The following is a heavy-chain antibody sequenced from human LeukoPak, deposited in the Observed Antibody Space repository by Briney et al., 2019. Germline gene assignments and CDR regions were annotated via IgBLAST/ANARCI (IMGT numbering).Heavy chain of an antibody. D-gene: IGHD1-1*01. CDR3: ARVHMGWNHWYFDL. J-gene: IGHJ2*01. Sequence: SETLSLTCAVYGGSFSGYYWGWIRQPPGKGLEWIGEINHSGSTNYNPSLKSRVTISVDTSKNQFSLKLSSVTAADTAVYYCARVHMGWNHWYFDLWGRGTLVTVSS. V-gene: IGHV4-34*01. CDR2: INHSGST. CDR1: GGSFSGYY.